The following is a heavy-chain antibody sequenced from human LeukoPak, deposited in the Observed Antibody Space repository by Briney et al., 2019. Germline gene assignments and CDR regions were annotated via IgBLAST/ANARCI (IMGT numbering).Heavy chain of an antibody. CDR2: IYSDGNT. CDR3: ARDYPRFDY. D-gene: IGHD3-16*02. Sequence: PGGSLRLSCAASGFTVSSNYMSWVRQAPGKGLEWVSLIYSDGNTYYADSVKGRFTSSRDNCKNTLYLQMNSLRAEDTAVYYCARDYPRFDYWGQGTLVTVSS. V-gene: IGHV3-53*01. J-gene: IGHJ4*02. CDR1: GFTVSSNY.